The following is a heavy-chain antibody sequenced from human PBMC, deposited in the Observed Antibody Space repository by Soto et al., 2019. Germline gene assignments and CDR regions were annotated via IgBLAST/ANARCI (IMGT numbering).Heavy chain of an antibody. D-gene: IGHD1-26*01. CDR3: ARSYSGTFYGYDT. CDR2: VFYTGRT. J-gene: IGHJ5*02. V-gene: IGHV4-59*01. Sequence: PSETLSLTCTVSGGSISSYHWSWIRQSPGKGLEWIGYVFYTGRTKYNPALKRRVTISVDTSKNQFSLKLSSVSAADTGLYYCARSYSGTFYGYDTWGQGILVTVPS. CDR1: GGSISSYH.